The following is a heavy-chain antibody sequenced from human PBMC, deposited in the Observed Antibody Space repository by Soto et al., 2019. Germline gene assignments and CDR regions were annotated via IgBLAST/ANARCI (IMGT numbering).Heavy chain of an antibody. Sequence: ASVKVSCKASGYTFTSYGISGVRQAPGQGLEWMGWISAYNGNTNYAQKLQGRVTMTTDTSTSTAYMELRSLRSDDAAVYYCARDLTTYYDFWSGPPDYGMDVWGQGTTVTV. J-gene: IGHJ6*02. CDR2: ISAYNGNT. D-gene: IGHD3-3*01. CDR3: ARDLTTYYDFWSGPPDYGMDV. V-gene: IGHV1-18*04. CDR1: GYTFTSYG.